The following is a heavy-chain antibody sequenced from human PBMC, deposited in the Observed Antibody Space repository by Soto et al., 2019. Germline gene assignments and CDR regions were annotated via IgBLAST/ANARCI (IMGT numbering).Heavy chain of an antibody. D-gene: IGHD2-2*01. Sequence: VSVNLYSNASGYTFTCYFVPWVRQAPGQVLDWIGWINPNNGDTNYAQNCQGRVTMTRYTSINKAYMELSRLRSDDTPVYYDATVKTCYDSRVAIAYWGQGALVTVSS. V-gene: IGHV1-2*02. J-gene: IGHJ4*02. CDR1: GYTFTCYF. CDR2: INPNNGDT. CDR3: ATVKTCYDSRVAIAY.